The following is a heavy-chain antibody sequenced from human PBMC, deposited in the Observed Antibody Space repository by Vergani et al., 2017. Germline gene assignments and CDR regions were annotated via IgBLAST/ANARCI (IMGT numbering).Heavy chain of an antibody. D-gene: IGHD3-10*01. CDR1: GFTFRDHS. V-gene: IGHV3-11*04. Sequence: VQLVESGGGLVQPGGSLRLSCAASGFTFRDHSMRWLRQDPGKGLEWVSFFSSSGDTILYADSVRGRFTISRDNAKSSLYMQMNSLRTEDTALYYCVGHVYGSRKYWGQGILVTVSS. CDR3: VGHVYGSRKY. CDR2: FSSSGDTI. J-gene: IGHJ4*02.